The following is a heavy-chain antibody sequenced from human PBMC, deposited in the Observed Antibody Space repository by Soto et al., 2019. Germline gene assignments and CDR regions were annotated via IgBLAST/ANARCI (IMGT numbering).Heavy chain of an antibody. D-gene: IGHD5-12*01. CDR3: AKVFVATIREDFDY. V-gene: IGHV3-23*01. J-gene: IGHJ4*02. CDR1: GFTFRQYA. Sequence: EAQLLESGGGLVQPGESLRLSCAASGFTFRQYAMSWVRQAPGKGLEWVSAISDSGTRTYYADSVKGRFTVSRDNSMNTLYLQMNSQRAEDTAVYYCAKVFVATIREDFDYWGQGTLVTVSS. CDR2: ISDSGTRT.